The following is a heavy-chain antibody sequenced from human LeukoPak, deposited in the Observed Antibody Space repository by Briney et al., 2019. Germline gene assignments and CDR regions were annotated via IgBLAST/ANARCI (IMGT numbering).Heavy chain of an antibody. V-gene: IGHV4-30-2*01. CDR1: GGSISSGGYS. Sequence: SETLSLTCAVSGGSISSGGYSWSWIRQPPGKGLEWIGYIYHSGSTYYNPSLKSRVTISVDRSKNQFSLKLSSVTAADTAVYYCARDGTAKGNYGVDVWGKGTTVTVSS. CDR3: ARDGTAKGNYGVDV. CDR2: IYHSGST. D-gene: IGHD1/OR15-1a*01. J-gene: IGHJ6*04.